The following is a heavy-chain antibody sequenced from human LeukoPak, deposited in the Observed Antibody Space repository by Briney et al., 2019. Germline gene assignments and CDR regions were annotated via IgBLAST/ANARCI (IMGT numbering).Heavy chain of an antibody. D-gene: IGHD6-6*01. CDR1: GGSISSSSYY. Sequence: SGTLSLTCTVSGGSISSSSYYWGWIRQPPGKGLEWIGSIYYSGSTYYNPSLKSRVTISVDTSKNQFSLKLSSVTAADTAVYYCARRAARPERYFDYWGQGTLVTVSS. CDR2: IYYSGST. CDR3: ARRAARPERYFDY. J-gene: IGHJ4*02. V-gene: IGHV4-39*01.